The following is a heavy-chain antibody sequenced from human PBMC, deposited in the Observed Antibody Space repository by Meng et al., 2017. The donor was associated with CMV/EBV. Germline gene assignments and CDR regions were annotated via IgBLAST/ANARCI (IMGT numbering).Heavy chain of an antibody. Sequence: APAIEWVRQASGKGLEWVGRIRSKANSYATAYAASVKGRFTISRDDSKNTAYLQMNSLKTEDTAVYYCTRDKGEWIQLWLHNWFDPWGQGTLVTVSS. D-gene: IGHD5-18*01. CDR3: TRDKGEWIQLWLHNWFDP. CDR1: APA. J-gene: IGHJ5*02. CDR2: IRSKANSYAT. V-gene: IGHV3-73*01.